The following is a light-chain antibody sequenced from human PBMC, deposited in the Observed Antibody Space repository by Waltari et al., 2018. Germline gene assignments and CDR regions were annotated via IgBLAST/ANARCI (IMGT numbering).Light chain of an antibody. J-gene: IGKJ2*01. CDR2: GAS. Sequence: EIVMTQSTATLSVSPGERATLSCRASQSVSSNLAWYQQKPGQAPRLLIYGASTRATGIPARFSGSGSGTEFTLTISSLQSEDFAVYYCQQYNNWPAYTFGQGTKLEIK. CDR3: QQYNNWPAYT. CDR1: QSVSSN. V-gene: IGKV3-15*01.